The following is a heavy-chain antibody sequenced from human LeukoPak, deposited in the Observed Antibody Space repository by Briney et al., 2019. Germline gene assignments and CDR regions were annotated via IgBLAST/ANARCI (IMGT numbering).Heavy chain of an antibody. CDR1: GRSISSYY. J-gene: IGHJ5*02. CDR3: ARMRGGGSGQYNWFDP. V-gene: IGHV4-59*08. CDR2: IYYSVST. D-gene: IGHD3-10*01. Sequence: SETLSLTCTLSGRSISSYYWSWIRQPPPKGLAWIGYIYYSVSTNYNPSLKTQSTISVDTSKNKFCLKLSSVTAADTAVYYCARMRGGGSGQYNWFDPWGQGTLVTVSS.